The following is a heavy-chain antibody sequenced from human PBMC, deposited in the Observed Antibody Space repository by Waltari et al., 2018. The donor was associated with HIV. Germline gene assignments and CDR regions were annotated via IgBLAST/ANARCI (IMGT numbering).Heavy chain of an antibody. J-gene: IGHJ4*02. CDR1: GYTFTSYG. D-gene: IGHD3-3*01. CDR3: ARALWSGYYTPYYFYY. V-gene: IGHV1-18*01. CDR2: ISAYNSHT. Sequence: QVQLVQSGAEVKKPGASVKVSCTASGYTFTSYGISWVRQAPGQGRERMGRISAYNSHTNYAQTLQGKVTMTTDTSTSTAYMDLGSLRADDTAFYYCARALWSGYYTPYYFYYWGQGTLVTVSS.